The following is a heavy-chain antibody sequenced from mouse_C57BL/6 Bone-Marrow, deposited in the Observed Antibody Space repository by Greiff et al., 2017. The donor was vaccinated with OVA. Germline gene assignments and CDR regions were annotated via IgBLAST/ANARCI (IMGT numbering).Heavy chain of an antibody. CDR1: GYTFTNYW. CDR3: ARSGDYDEAWFAY. CDR2: IYPGGGYT. Sequence: QVQLKESGAELVRPGTSVKMSCKASGYTFTNYWIGWAKQRPGHGLEWIGDIYPGGGYTNYNEKFKGKATLTADKSSSTAYMQFSSLTSEDSAIYYCARSGDYDEAWFAYWGQGTLVTVSA. V-gene: IGHV1-63*01. J-gene: IGHJ3*01. D-gene: IGHD2-4*01.